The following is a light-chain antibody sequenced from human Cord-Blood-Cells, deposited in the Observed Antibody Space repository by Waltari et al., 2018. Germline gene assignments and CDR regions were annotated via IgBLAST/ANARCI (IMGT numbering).Light chain of an antibody. J-gene: IGKJ3*01. Sequence: DIQMTQSPSPLSASVGDRVTITCRASQSISSWLAWYQQKPGKAPKLLIYDASSLESGVPSRFSGSGSGTEFTLTISSLQPDDFATYYGQQYNSYSPVTFGPGTKVDIK. CDR1: QSISSW. CDR2: DAS. CDR3: QQYNSYSPVT. V-gene: IGKV1-5*01.